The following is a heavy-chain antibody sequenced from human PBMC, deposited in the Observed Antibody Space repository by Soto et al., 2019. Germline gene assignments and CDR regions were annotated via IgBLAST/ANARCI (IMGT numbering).Heavy chain of an antibody. D-gene: IGHD3-3*02. CDR1: GFTFSSYA. J-gene: IGHJ4*02. CDR3: ARSLFLASTDTEPFDY. V-gene: IGHV3-23*01. Sequence: EAQLLESGGGLVQPGGSLVLSCAASGFTFSSYAMSWVRQAPGKGLEWVSSISGGGNDAFYAVSVKGRFTISRDNYRNTLYLQMSSLRADETAIYYCARSLFLASTDTEPFDYWGQGALGTVSS. CDR2: ISGGGNDA.